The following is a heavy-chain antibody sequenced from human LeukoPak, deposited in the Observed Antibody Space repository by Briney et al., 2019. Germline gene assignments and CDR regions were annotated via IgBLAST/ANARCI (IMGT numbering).Heavy chain of an antibody. Sequence: GGSLRLSCAASGFTVSSNYMSWVRQAPGKGLEWVSVIYSGGSTYYADSVKGRFTSSRDNSKNTRYLQMNSLRAEDTAVYYCARSTGYCSSTSCFYYYYYMDGWGKETTVTDSS. CDR2: IYSGGST. D-gene: IGHD2-2*01. V-gene: IGHV3-53*01. CDR1: GFTVSSNY. CDR3: ARSTGYCSSTSCFYYYYYMDG. J-gene: IGHJ6*03.